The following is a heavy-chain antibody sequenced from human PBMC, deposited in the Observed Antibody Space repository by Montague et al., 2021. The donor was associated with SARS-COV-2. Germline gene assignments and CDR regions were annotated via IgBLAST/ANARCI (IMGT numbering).Heavy chain of an antibody. V-gene: IGHV3-48*04. CDR3: AKDLVLRAARPDALDV. D-gene: IGHD6-6*01. CDR1: GFTFSSYS. Sequence: SLRLSCAASGFTFSSYSVNWVRQAPGKGLEWISYISSGTNIIYYADSVKGRFTISRDNARNSLYLQMNSLRVDDTAVYYCAKDLVLRAARPDALDVWGQGTGVTVSS. J-gene: IGHJ3*01. CDR2: ISSGTNII.